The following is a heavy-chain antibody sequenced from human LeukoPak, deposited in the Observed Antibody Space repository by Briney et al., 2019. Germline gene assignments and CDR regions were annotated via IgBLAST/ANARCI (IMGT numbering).Heavy chain of an antibody. CDR3: ARGARNYYYYYYMDV. V-gene: IGHV4-4*07. Sequence: SETLSLTCTVSGGSISSYYWSWIRQPAGKGLEWIGRIYTSGSTNYNPSLKSRVTMSVDTSKNQFSLKPSSVTAADTAVYYCARGARNYYYYYYMDVWGKGTTVTVSS. CDR1: GGSISSYY. J-gene: IGHJ6*03. CDR2: IYTSGST.